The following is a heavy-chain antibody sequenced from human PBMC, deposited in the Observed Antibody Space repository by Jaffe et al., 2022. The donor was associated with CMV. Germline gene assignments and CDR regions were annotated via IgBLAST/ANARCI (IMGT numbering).Heavy chain of an antibody. J-gene: IGHJ6*02. CDR1: GGSISSGGYY. CDR2: IYYSGST. D-gene: IGHD1-26*01. Sequence: QVQLQESGPGLVKPSQTLSLTCTVSGGSISSGGYYWSWIRQHPGKGLEWIGYIYYSGSTYYNPSLKSRVTISVDTSKNQFSLKLSSVTAADTAVYYCARKGDVLRYYYYYGMDVWGQGTTVTVSS. V-gene: IGHV4-31*03. CDR3: ARKGDVLRYYYYYGMDV.